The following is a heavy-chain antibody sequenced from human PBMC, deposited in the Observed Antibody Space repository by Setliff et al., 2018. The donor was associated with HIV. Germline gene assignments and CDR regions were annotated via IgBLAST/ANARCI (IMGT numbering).Heavy chain of an antibody. CDR3: ARDREYYYDNSGSPSFDY. J-gene: IGHJ4*02. CDR2: IIPILGIA. Sequence: SVKVSCKASGGTFSSYAINWVRQAPGQGLEWMGGIIPILGIANYAQKFQGRVTITADKSTSTAYMELSSLRSEDTAMYYCARDREYYYDNSGSPSFDYWGQGTLVTVSS. V-gene: IGHV1-69*10. CDR1: GGTFSSYA. D-gene: IGHD3-22*01.